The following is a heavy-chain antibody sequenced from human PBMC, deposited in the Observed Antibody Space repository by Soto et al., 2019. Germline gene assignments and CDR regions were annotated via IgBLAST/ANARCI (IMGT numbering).Heavy chain of an antibody. CDR2: ISGSGGST. J-gene: IGHJ4*02. CDR1: GFTFSSYA. Sequence: GGSLRLSCAASGFTFSSYAMSWVRQAPGKGLEWVSAISGSGGSTYYADSVKGRFTISRDNSKNTLYLQMNSLRAEDTAVYYCAKDGTTPYYYDSSGYFYDYWGQGTLVTVSS. V-gene: IGHV3-23*01. CDR3: AKDGTTPYYYDSSGYFYDY. D-gene: IGHD3-22*01.